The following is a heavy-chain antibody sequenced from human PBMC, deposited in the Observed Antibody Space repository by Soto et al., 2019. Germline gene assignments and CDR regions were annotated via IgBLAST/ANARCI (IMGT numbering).Heavy chain of an antibody. CDR3: ARGFSGYSSSWYLMDYYCYYGMDV. CDR1: GGSFSGYY. J-gene: IGHJ6*02. V-gene: IGHV4-34*01. D-gene: IGHD6-13*01. Sequence: SETLSPTCAVFGGSFSGYYWSWIRPPPGKGREWIGEINPSGSTNYNPSLKSRATISGHTSKNHFSLKLSSVTAAGTAVYYCARGFSGYSSSWYLMDYYCYYGMDVWGQGTTVTVSS. CDR2: INPSGST.